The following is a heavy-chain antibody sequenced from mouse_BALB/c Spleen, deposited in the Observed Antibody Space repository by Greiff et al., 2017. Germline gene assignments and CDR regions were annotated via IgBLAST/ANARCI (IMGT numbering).Heavy chain of an antibody. Sequence: EVKLVESGPSLVKPSQTLSLTCSVTGDSITSGYWNWIRKFPGNKLEYMGYISYSGSTYYNPSLKSRISITRDTSKNQYYLQLNSVTTEDTATYYCARSYYDYEGEAWFAYWGQGTLVTVSA. CDR1: GDSITSGY. D-gene: IGHD2-4*01. CDR3: ARSYYDYEGEAWFAY. CDR2: ISYSGST. J-gene: IGHJ3*01. V-gene: IGHV3-8*02.